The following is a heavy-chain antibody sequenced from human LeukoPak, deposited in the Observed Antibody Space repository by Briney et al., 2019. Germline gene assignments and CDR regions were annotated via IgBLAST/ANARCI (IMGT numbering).Heavy chain of an antibody. CDR2: IYTSGST. J-gene: IGHJ4*02. CDR1: GGSISGYY. CDR3: ARAPSIVGAYSYFDY. D-gene: IGHD1-26*01. Sequence: SETLSLTRTVSGGSISGYYWSWIRQPAKKGLEWIGRIYTSGSTNYNPSLKTRVTMSVDTSKNQFSLKLNSVTAADTAVYYCARAPSIVGAYSYFDYWGQGTLATVSS. V-gene: IGHV4-4*07.